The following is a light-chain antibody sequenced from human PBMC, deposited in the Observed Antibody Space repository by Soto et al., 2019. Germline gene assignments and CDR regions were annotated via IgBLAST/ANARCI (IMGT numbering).Light chain of an antibody. CDR1: SSKIGNNY. CDR3: GTWDSSLSAVV. Sequence: QSVLTQPPSVSAAPGQKVTISCSGSSSKIGNNYVSWYQQLPGTAPKLLMYDNNKRPSGIPDRFSGSKSGTSATLGITGLQTGDEADYYCGTWDSSLSAVVFGGGTKLTVL. J-gene: IGLJ2*01. V-gene: IGLV1-51*01. CDR2: DNN.